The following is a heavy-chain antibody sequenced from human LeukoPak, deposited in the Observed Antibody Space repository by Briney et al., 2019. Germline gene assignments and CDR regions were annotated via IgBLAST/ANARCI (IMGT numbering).Heavy chain of an antibody. Sequence: SQTLSLTCTVSGGSISSGDYYWSWIRQPPGKGLEWIGYIYYSGSTYYNPSLKSRVTTSVDTSKNQFSLKLSSVTAADTAVYYCATGIAVAGKIDYWGQGTLVTVSS. J-gene: IGHJ4*02. CDR1: GGSISSGDYY. CDR2: IYYSGST. D-gene: IGHD6-19*01. V-gene: IGHV4-30-4*01. CDR3: ATGIAVAGKIDY.